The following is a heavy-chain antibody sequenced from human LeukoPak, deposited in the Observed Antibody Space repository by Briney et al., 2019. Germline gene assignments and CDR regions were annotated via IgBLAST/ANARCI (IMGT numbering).Heavy chain of an antibody. CDR1: GYTFTGYY. CDR2: INPNSGGT. CDR3: SATYYFDSPLAFDI. J-gene: IGHJ3*02. V-gene: IGHV1-2*02. D-gene: IGHD3-22*01. Sequence: GASVKVSCKASGYTFTGYYMHWVRQAPGQGLEWMGWINPNSGGTNYAQKFQGRVTMTEDTSTDTAYMELSSLRSEDTAVYYCSATYYFDSPLAFDIWGQGTMVTVSS.